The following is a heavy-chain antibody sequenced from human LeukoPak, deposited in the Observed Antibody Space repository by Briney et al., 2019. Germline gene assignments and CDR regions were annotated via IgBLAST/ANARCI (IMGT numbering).Heavy chain of an antibody. J-gene: IGHJ4*02. CDR3: AINYYDSSGYFDY. D-gene: IGHD3-22*01. Sequence: GGSLRLSCAASGFTFAGYAINWVRQSPGKGLEWVLGISSSGGSTYYADSVKGRFTISRDNYKKTLYLQMNSLRAEDTAVYYCAINYYDSSGYFDYWGQGTLVTVSS. CDR2: ISSSGGST. CDR1: GFTFAGYA. V-gene: IGHV3-23*01.